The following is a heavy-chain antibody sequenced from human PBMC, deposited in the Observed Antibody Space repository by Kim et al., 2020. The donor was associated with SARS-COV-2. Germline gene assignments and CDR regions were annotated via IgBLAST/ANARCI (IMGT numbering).Heavy chain of an antibody. V-gene: IGHV3-66*01. Sequence: YSGGDTYYADSVKDRFSSSRDNSKNTLYLQMNSLRAEDTAVYYCARDLVDWGQGTLVTVSS. D-gene: IGHD2-8*02. J-gene: IGHJ4*02. CDR3: ARDLVD. CDR2: YSGGDT.